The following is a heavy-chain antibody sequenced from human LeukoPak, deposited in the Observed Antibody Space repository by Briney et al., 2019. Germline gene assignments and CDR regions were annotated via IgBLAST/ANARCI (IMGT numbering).Heavy chain of an antibody. V-gene: IGHV1-69*06. CDR3: ARVAVVVAAYTNNWFDP. D-gene: IGHD2-15*01. CDR1: GGTFSSYA. J-gene: IGHJ5*02. Sequence: ASVKVSCKASGGTFSSYAISWVRQAPGQGLEWMGGIIPIFGTANYAQKFQGRVTITADKSTSTACMELSSLRSEDTAVYYCARVAVVVAAYTNNWFDPWGQGTLVTVSS. CDR2: IIPIFGTA.